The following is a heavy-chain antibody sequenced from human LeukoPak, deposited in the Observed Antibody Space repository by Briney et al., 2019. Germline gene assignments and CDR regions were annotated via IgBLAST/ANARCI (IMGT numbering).Heavy chain of an antibody. Sequence: SETLSLTCSVSGDSINSSTSYWGWVRQPPGKGLEWIGTIFYSGSIYNNPSLKSRVTMLLDTSKNQFSLRLRSVTAADTAFYYCARVFRFSYFDYWGQGALITVS. D-gene: IGHD3-3*01. J-gene: IGHJ4*02. CDR3: ARVFRFSYFDY. CDR2: IFYSGSI. V-gene: IGHV4-39*07. CDR1: GDSINSSTSY.